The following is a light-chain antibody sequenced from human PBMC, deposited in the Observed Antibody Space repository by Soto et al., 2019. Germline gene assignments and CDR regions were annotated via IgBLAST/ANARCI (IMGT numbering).Light chain of an antibody. Sequence: QSALTQPASVSGSLGQSITMSCTGTGSDVGSYKYVSWYQQHPGKAPKLIIFEVSNRPSGVSDRFSGSKSGNTASLTISGLHAVDEAEYYCSSYTSISSLGVFGTGTKLTVL. V-gene: IGLV2-14*01. CDR3: SSYTSISSLGV. CDR2: EVS. J-gene: IGLJ1*01. CDR1: GSDVGSYKY.